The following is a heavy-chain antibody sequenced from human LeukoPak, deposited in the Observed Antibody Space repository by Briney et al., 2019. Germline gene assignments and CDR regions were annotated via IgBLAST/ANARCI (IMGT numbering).Heavy chain of an antibody. J-gene: IGHJ4*02. Sequence: GGSLRLSCAASGFTFSIYAMTWVRQAPGKGLEWDSGITGSGITTYYADSVKGRFTISRDNSKNTLYLQMNSLRAEDTAVYYCAAALSIVATQSDYWGQGTLVTVSS. D-gene: IGHD5-12*01. CDR1: GFTFSIYA. CDR3: AAALSIVATQSDY. V-gene: IGHV3-23*01. CDR2: ITGSGITT.